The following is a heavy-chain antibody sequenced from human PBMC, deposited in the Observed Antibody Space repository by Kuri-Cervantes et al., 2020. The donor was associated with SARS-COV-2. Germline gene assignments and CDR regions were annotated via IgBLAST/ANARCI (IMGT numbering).Heavy chain of an antibody. CDR1: GFTFSSYG. CDR3: ARESTLRFLEWSKTYYYYYGMDV. Sequence: GESLKISCAAPGFTFSSYGMHWVRQAPGKGLEWVAVIWYDGSNKYYADSVKGRFTISRDNSKNTLYMQMNSLRAEDTAVYYCARESTLRFLEWSKTYYYYYGMDVWGQGTTVTVSS. CDR2: IWYDGSNK. V-gene: IGHV3-33*08. J-gene: IGHJ6*02. D-gene: IGHD3-3*01.